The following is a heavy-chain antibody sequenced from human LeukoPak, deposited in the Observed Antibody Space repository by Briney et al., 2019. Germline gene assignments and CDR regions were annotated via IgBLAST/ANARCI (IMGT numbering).Heavy chain of an antibody. J-gene: IGHJ4*02. Sequence: GGSLRLSWAASGLTVSSNYMSWVRKAPGKGLEWVSVIYSGGSTYYADSVKGRFTLSRDDSKSIAYLQMNSLKTEDTAVYYCTRARPGYDFWSGYQYYFDYWGQGTLVTVSS. CDR3: TRARPGYDFWSGYQYYFDY. D-gene: IGHD3-3*01. CDR2: IYSGGST. V-gene: IGHV3-53*01. CDR1: GLTVSSNY.